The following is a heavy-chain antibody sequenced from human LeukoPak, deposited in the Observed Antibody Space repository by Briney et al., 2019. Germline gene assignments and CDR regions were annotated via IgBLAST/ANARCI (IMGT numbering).Heavy chain of an antibody. CDR1: GATFSSYA. V-gene: IGHV1-69*05. CDR3: ARVWGAADFDY. J-gene: IGHJ4*02. D-gene: IGHD6-13*01. Sequence: APVKVSGKAFGATFSSYAISWVRQAPGQGLEWMGGIIPIFGTANYAQKFQGRVTITTDESTSTAYMELSSLGSEDTAVYYCARVWGAADFDYWGQGTLVTVSS. CDR2: IIPIFGTA.